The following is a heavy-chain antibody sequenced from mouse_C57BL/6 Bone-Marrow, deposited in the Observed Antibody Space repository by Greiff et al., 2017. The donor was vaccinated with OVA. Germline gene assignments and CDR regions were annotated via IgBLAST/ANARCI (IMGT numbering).Heavy chain of an antibody. D-gene: IGHD2-5*01. J-gene: IGHJ2*01. V-gene: IGHV1-59*01. CDR1: GYTFTSYW. CDR2: IDPSDSYT. CDR3: HSNYCDY. Sequence: QVQLKQPGAELVRPGTSVKLSCKASGYTFTSYWMHWVKQRPGQGLEWIGVIDPSDSYTNYNQKFKGKATLTVDTSSSTAYMQLSSLTAEDSAVYYCHSNYCDYWGQGTTLTVSS.